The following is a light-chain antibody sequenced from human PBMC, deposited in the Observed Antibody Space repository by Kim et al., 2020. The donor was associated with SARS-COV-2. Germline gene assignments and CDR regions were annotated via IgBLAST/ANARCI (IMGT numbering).Light chain of an antibody. CDR1: QSVSTY. CDR3: QQRSNWPPIT. V-gene: IGKV3-11*01. J-gene: IGKJ5*01. CDR2: DAS. Sequence: SPATRATLSGRASQSVSTYLAWYQQKPGQAPRLLIYDASIRSTGIPARFSGSGSGTDFTLTISSLEPEDSAVYYCQQRSNWPPITFGQGTRLEIK.